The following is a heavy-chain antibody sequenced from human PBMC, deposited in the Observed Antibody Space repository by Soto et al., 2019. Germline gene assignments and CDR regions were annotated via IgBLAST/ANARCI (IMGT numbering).Heavy chain of an antibody. J-gene: IGHJ3*02. CDR3: ASGASRAFDI. D-gene: IGHD1-26*01. V-gene: IGHV3-33*01. CDR2: IWYDGSKK. Sequence: QVQLVESGGGVVQPGRSLTLSCAASGFSFSSYDMHWVRQAPGKGLEWVAVIWYDGSKKYYADSVKGRFTISRDNSKNTLYLQMNSLRAEDTAVYYCASGASRAFDIWGQGTMVTVSS. CDR1: GFSFSSYD.